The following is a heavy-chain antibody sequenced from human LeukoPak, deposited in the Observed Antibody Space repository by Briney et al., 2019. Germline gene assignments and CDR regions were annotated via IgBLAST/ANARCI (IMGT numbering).Heavy chain of an antibody. CDR2: ISGSGGST. CDR3: AKEGRIQLGLKSFDY. D-gene: IGHD5-18*01. Sequence: PGGSLRLSCAASGFTFSSYGMSWVRQAPGKGLEWVSAISGSGGSTYYADSVKGRFTISRDNSKNTLYLQMNSLRAEDTAVYYCAKEGRIQLGLKSFDYWGQGTLVTVSS. J-gene: IGHJ4*02. V-gene: IGHV3-23*01. CDR1: GFTFSSYG.